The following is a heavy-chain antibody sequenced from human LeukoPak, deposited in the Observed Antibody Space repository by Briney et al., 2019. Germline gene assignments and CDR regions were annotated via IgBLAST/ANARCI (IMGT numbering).Heavy chain of an antibody. J-gene: IGHJ3*02. CDR2: IYYTGIT. CDR3: ARGTDGFDI. V-gene: IGHV4-59*01. Sequence: SETLSLTCTVSGDSISSYYWSWIRQPPGKGLEWIAYIYYTGITNYNPSLKTRVTISVDTSKNQFSLKLSSVTAADTAVYCCARGTDGFDIWGQGTMVTVSS. CDR1: GDSISSYY.